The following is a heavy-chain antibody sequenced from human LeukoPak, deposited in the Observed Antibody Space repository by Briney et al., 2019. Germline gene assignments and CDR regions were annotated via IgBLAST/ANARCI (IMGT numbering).Heavy chain of an antibody. CDR3: ARAETYYYDSSGYPLDY. D-gene: IGHD3-22*01. CDR2: INPSGGST. Sequence: ASVKVSCKASGYTFTSYYMHWVRQAPGQGLEWMGIINPSGGSTSYAQKFQGRVTITTDESTSTAYMELSSLRSEDTAVYYCARAETYYYDSSGYPLDYWGQGTLVTVSS. V-gene: IGHV1-46*01. J-gene: IGHJ4*02. CDR1: GYTFTSYY.